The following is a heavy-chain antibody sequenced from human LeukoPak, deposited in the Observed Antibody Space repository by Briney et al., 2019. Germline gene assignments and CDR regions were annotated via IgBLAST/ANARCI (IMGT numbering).Heavy chain of an antibody. Sequence: PGGSLRLSCAASGFTFSSYGMHWVRQAPGKGLEWVAVISYDGSNKYYADSVKGRFTISRDNSKDTLYLQMNSLRTEDTAVYYCGKDRIAVAGSAGYWGQGTLVTVSP. D-gene: IGHD6-19*01. V-gene: IGHV3-30*18. CDR1: GFTFSSYG. J-gene: IGHJ4*02. CDR3: GKDRIAVAGSAGY. CDR2: ISYDGSNK.